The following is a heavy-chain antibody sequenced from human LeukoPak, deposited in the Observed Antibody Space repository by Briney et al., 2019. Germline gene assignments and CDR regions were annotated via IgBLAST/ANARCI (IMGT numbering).Heavy chain of an antibody. CDR1: GYSFTGYY. CDR2: INAGNGNT. J-gene: IGHJ4*02. V-gene: IGHV1-3*03. CDR3: ARSGNSPRARIQYYFDY. D-gene: IGHD1-7*01. Sequence: ASVKVSCKASGYSFTGYYMHWVRQAPGQRLEWMGWINAGNGNTKYSQEFQGRVTITRDTSASTAYMELSSLRSEDMAVYYCARSGNSPRARIQYYFDYWGQGTLVTVSS.